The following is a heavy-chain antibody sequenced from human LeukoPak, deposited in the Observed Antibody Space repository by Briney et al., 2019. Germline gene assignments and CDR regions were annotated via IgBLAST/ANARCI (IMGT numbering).Heavy chain of an antibody. CDR3: ARVGSGYYYSTFPDY. CDR2: INPNSGGT. Sequence: ASVKVSCKASGYTFTSYDINWVRQATGQGLEWMGWINPNSGGTNYAQEFQGRVTMTRDTSISTAYMELSRLRSDDTAVYYCARVGSGYYYSTFPDYWGQGALVTVSS. CDR1: GYTFTSYD. D-gene: IGHD3-22*01. J-gene: IGHJ4*02. V-gene: IGHV1-2*02.